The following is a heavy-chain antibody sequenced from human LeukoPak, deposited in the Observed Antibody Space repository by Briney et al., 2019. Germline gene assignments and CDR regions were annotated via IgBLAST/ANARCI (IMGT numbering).Heavy chain of an antibody. V-gene: IGHV4-39*01. CDR3: AIKRGLVPAGDFHY. CDR1: GGSISSSSYY. J-gene: IGHJ4*02. D-gene: IGHD2-2*01. CDR2: ISYSGST. Sequence: PSETLSLTCTVSGGSISSSSYYWGWIRQPPGKGLEWIGTISYSGSTYYNPSLKSRVTISLDTSKNQFSLELSPVTAADTAVYYCAIKRGLVPAGDFHYWGQGTLVTVSS.